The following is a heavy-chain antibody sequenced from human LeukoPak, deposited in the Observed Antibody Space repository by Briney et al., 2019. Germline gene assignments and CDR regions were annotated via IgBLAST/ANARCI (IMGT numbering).Heavy chain of an antibody. CDR1: GGSISSYY. V-gene: IGHV4-4*07. D-gene: IGHD2-15*01. CDR3: ARDCSGGSCYGYYYYYYGMDV. J-gene: IGHJ6*02. CDR2: LYTSGST. Sequence: SETLSLTCTVSGGSISSYYWSWIRQPAGKGLEWIGRLYTSGSTNYNPSLKSRVTMSVDTSKNQFSLRLSSVTAADTAVYYCARDCSGGSCYGYYYYYYGMDVWGQGTTVTVSS.